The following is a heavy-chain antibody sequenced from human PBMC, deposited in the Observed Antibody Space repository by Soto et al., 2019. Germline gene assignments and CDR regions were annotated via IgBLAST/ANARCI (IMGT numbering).Heavy chain of an antibody. Sequence: PGGSLRLSCSASGFTFSNSWMTWVRQAPGKGLEWVANIDEDGNEKNIVDSVKGRFTIFRDNAKSPLYLQMNSLRVEDTAMYYCARDRGYNCYDYWGQGTVVTVSS. CDR3: ARDRGYNCYDY. V-gene: IGHV3-7*05. CDR1: GFTFSNSW. J-gene: IGHJ4*02. D-gene: IGHD5-18*01. CDR2: IDEDGNEK.